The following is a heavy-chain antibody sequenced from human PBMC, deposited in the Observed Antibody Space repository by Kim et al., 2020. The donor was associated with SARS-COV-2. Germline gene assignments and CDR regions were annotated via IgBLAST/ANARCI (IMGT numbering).Heavy chain of an antibody. D-gene: IGHD3-22*01. V-gene: IGHV4-59*01. Sequence: LKSRVTISVDTSKNQFSLKLSSVTAADTAVYYCARAPDNYDSESDAFDIWGQGTMVTVSS. J-gene: IGHJ3*02. CDR3: ARAPDNYDSESDAFDI.